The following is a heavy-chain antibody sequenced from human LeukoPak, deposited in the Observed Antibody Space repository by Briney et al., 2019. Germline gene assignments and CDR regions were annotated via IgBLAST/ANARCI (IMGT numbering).Heavy chain of an antibody. CDR1: GGTFSSYA. Sequence: ASVNVSCKASGGTFSSYAISWVRQAPGQGLEWMGGIIPIFGTANYAQKFQGRVTITADESTSTAYMELGSLRSEDTAVYYCARAFNLPGLRRVPSRWFDPWGQGTLVTVSS. D-gene: IGHD3-3*01. CDR2: IIPIFGTA. J-gene: IGHJ5*02. V-gene: IGHV1-69*01. CDR3: ARAFNLPGLRRVPSRWFDP.